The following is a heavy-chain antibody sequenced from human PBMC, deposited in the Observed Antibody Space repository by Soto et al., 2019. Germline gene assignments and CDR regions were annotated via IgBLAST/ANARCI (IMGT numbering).Heavy chain of an antibody. CDR3: ARGPHRLYSSSSLTAPTDY. Sequence: GASVKVSCKASGYTFTGYYMHWVRQAPGQGLEWMGWTNPNSGGTNYAQKFQGWVTMTRDTSISTAYMELSRLRSDDTAVYYCARGPHRLYSSSSLTAPTDYWGQGTLVTVSS. J-gene: IGHJ4*02. V-gene: IGHV1-2*04. CDR2: TNPNSGGT. D-gene: IGHD6-6*01. CDR1: GYTFTGYY.